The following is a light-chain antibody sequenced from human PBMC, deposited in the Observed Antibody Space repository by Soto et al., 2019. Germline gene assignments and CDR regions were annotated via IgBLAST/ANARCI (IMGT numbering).Light chain of an antibody. J-gene: IGKJ4*01. CDR3: QYYGTSVT. CDR1: QSIGNFH. V-gene: IGKV3-20*01. CDR2: GTS. Sequence: DIVVTQSPGTLSLSPGERATLSCRASQSIGNFHLAWYQQKPGQAPRLIIHGTSTRDTGGIADRVSGSGSGTDFLLTISRLEPEDSAFYYCQYYGTSVTFGGGTTVEI.